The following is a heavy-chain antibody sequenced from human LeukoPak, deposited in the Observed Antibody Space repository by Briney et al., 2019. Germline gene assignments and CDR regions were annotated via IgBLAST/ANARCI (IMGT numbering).Heavy chain of an antibody. CDR3: ASHDSSGYYLYRYFTY. CDR2: TTGSGGNT. V-gene: IGHV3-23*01. J-gene: IGHJ4*02. CDR1: GFTFSNYA. D-gene: IGHD3-22*01. Sequence: VGSLRLSCTASGFTFSNYAMSWVRQAPGKGLEWVSPTTGSGGNTYYADSVKGRFTISRDNSKNTLYLQMNSLRVEDTAVYFCASHDSSGYYLYRYFTYWGQGTLVTVSS.